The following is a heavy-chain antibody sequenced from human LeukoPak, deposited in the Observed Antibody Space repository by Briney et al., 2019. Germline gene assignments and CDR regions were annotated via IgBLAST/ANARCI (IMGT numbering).Heavy chain of an antibody. Sequence: GGSLRLSCAASGFTFSNYAMSWVRQAPGEGLEWVSAIGGSGGSTHYADSVEGRFTISRDNSKNTLYLQMNSLRADDTAVYYCAKDRVGAAPMSHFDCWGQGTLVTVSS. CDR3: AKDRVGAAPMSHFDC. V-gene: IGHV3-23*01. CDR1: GFTFSNYA. CDR2: IGGSGGST. D-gene: IGHD1-26*01. J-gene: IGHJ4*02.